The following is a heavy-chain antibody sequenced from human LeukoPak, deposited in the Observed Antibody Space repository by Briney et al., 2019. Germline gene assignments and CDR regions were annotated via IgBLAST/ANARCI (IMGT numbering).Heavy chain of an antibody. CDR2: ISYDGSNK. Sequence: GRSLRLSCAASGFTFSSYAMHWVRQAPGKGLEWVAVISYDGSNKYYADSVKGRFTISRDNSKNTLYLQMNSLRAEDTAVYYCAREVYSGLVDYYYGMDVWGQGTTVTVSS. J-gene: IGHJ6*02. D-gene: IGHD6-19*01. CDR3: AREVYSGLVDYYYGMDV. V-gene: IGHV3-30*03. CDR1: GFTFSSYA.